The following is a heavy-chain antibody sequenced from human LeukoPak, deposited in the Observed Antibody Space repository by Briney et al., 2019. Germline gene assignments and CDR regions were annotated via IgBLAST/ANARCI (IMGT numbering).Heavy chain of an antibody. CDR1: GYTFSSYY. CDR2: INSSGGST. V-gene: IGHV1-46*01. CDR3: ARGRTMIVVVTHTGSFDY. Sequence: ASVNVSYRASGYTFSSYYMHWVRQPPAQGREWMGIINSSGGSTIYGQNFEGRVTINRDTSTRTVYMELKGLRSEDTGVYYCARGRTMIVVVTHTGSFDYWGEGTLVTVSS. D-gene: IGHD3-22*01. J-gene: IGHJ4*02.